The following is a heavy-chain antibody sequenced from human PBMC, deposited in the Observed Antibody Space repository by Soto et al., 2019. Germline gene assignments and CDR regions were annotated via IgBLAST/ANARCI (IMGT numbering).Heavy chain of an antibody. V-gene: IGHV2-5*01. Sequence: QITLKESGPTLVKPTQTLTLTCTFSGFSLSTSEVGVGWIRQPPGKALEWLAIIRWNDDKRYIPSLKSGLTIHKYTSKTQVLITVPKMHPLDPAPHYCVHLERYSLDDWGQGALVTVSS. CDR3: VHLERYSLDD. J-gene: IGHJ4*02. D-gene: IGHD1-26*01. CDR1: GFSLSTSEVG. CDR2: IRWNDDK.